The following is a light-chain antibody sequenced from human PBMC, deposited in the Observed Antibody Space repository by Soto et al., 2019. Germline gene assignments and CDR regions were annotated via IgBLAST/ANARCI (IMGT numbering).Light chain of an antibody. CDR2: LNSDGSH. J-gene: IGLJ2*01. V-gene: IGLV4-69*01. CDR3: QTWGSGIVV. CDR1: SGHSNYA. Sequence: QLVLTQSPSASASLGASVKLTCTLSSGHSNYAIAWHQQQSEKGPRYLMNLNSDGSHTKGDGIPDRFSGSSSGAERYLTISSRQSEDEADYYCQTWGSGIVVFGGGTKVTVL.